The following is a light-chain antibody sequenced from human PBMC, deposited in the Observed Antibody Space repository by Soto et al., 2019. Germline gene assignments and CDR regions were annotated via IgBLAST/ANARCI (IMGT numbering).Light chain of an antibody. CDR1: QSVSSRY. V-gene: IGKV3-20*01. CDR2: GAS. CDR3: QQYTSSRFT. Sequence: EIVLTQSPGTLSLSPGERATLSCRASQSVSSRYSAWYHQKPGQPPRLLIFGASSRATGIPDRFSGSGSGTVFTLIISRLEPEDFALYYCQQYTSSRFTFGGGTTVEIK. J-gene: IGKJ4*01.